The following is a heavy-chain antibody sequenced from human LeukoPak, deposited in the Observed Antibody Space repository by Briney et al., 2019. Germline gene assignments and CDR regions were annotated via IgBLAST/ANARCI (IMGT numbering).Heavy chain of an antibody. Sequence: GGSLRLSCAASGFTFSSYSMNWVRQAPGKGLEWVGFIRSKAYGGTTEYAASVKGRFTISRDDSKSIAYLQMNSLKTEDTAVYYCTIYDSSGYDAFDIWGQGTMVTVSS. J-gene: IGHJ3*02. CDR2: IRSKAYGGTT. CDR3: TIYDSSGYDAFDI. V-gene: IGHV3-49*04. D-gene: IGHD3-22*01. CDR1: GFTFSSYS.